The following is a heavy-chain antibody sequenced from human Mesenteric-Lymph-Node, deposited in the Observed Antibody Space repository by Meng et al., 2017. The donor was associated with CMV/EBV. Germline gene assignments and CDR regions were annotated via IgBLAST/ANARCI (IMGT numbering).Heavy chain of an antibody. D-gene: IGHD6-19*01. V-gene: IGHV3-7*01. CDR3: AREQQWLAYFDY. CDR2: IKQDGSEK. CDR1: GCTFSSYW. J-gene: IGHJ4*02. Sequence: SCAASGCTFSSYWMSWVRQAPGKGLEWVANIKQDGSEKYYVDSVKGRFTISRDNAKNSLYLQMNSLRAEDTAVYYCAREQQWLAYFDYWGQGTLVTVSS.